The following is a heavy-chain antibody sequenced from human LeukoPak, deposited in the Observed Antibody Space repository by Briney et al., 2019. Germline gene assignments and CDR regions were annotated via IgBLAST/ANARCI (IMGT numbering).Heavy chain of an antibody. CDR2: IYFSGYT. CDR3: ARGSGYGDLS. CDR1: GGSISSGDYY. Sequence: SETLSLTCTVSGGSISSGDYYWSWIRQPPGKGLEWVGYIYFSGYTYYNPSLRSRVSISIDTSKNRFSLNLNSVTAADTAVYYCARGSGYGDLSWGQGTLVTVSS. V-gene: IGHV4-30-4*01. J-gene: IGHJ4*02. D-gene: IGHD4-17*01.